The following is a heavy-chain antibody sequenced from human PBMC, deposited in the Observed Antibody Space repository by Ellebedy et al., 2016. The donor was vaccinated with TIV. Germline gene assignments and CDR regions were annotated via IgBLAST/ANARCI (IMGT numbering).Heavy chain of an antibody. Sequence: AASVKVSCKASGYTFTSYGISWVRQAPGQGLEWMGWISAYNGNTNYAQKLQGRVTMTTDTSTSTAYMELRSLRSDDTAVYYCAREEPIAAAGHAVYQYDYYGMDVWGQGTTVTVSS. CDR1: GYTFTSYG. D-gene: IGHD6-13*01. CDR3: AREEPIAAAGHAVYQYDYYGMDV. J-gene: IGHJ6*02. V-gene: IGHV1-18*04. CDR2: ISAYNGNT.